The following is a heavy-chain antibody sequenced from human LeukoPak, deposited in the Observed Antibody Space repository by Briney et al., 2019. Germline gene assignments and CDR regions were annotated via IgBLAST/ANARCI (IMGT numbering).Heavy chain of an antibody. CDR2: IKQDGSEK. D-gene: IGHD3-9*01. CDR1: GFTFSSYG. V-gene: IGHV3-7*01. J-gene: IGHJ6*03. Sequence: GGSLRLSCAASGFTFSSYGMSWVRQAPGKGLEWVANIKQDGSEKYYVDSVKGRFTISRDNAKNSLYLQMNSLRAEDTAVYYCARDLFYGILTETYYYYMDVWGKGTTVTVSS. CDR3: ARDLFYGILTETYYYYMDV.